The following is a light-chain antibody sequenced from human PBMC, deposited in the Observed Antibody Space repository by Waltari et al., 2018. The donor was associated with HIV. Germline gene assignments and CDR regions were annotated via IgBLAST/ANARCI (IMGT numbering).Light chain of an antibody. V-gene: IGLV2-11*01. Sequence: QSALTQPRSVSGSPGQSVTISCTGTSSDVGGYKYVSWYQQHPGKAPKLMIYDVSKRPSGVPDRFSGSKSCNTASLTISGLQAEDEADYYCCSYAGSYNYVFGTGTKVTVL. CDR2: DVS. CDR3: CSYAGSYNYV. CDR1: SSDVGGYKY. J-gene: IGLJ1*01.